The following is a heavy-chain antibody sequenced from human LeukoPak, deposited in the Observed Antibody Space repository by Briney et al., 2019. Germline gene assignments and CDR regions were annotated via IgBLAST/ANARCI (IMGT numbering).Heavy chain of an antibody. CDR2: LSHSGYT. V-gene: IGHV4-61*05. J-gene: IGHJ3*02. CDR3: ARAGYIYGAGAFDI. D-gene: IGHD5-18*01. CDR1: GGSISSSSYY. Sequence: SETLSLTCTVSGGSISSSSYYWAWIRQPPGKGLDWIAYLSHSGYTTYNPSLKSRVTMSVDTSKNQLSLKIKSVTAADTAVYFCARAGYIYGAGAFDIWGQGTVVTVSS.